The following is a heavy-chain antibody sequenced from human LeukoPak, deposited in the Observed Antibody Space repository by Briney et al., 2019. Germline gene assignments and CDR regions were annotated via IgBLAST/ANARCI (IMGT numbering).Heavy chain of an antibody. V-gene: IGHV4-31*03. D-gene: IGHD5-18*01. J-gene: IGHJ4*02. CDR3: ARILGYSYGQADY. Sequence: SQTLSLTCTVSGGSISSGGYYWSWIRQHPGKGLEWIGFIYYSGSTYYNPSLKSRITISVDTSKNQFSLNLSSVTAADTAVYYCARILGYSYGQADYWGQGTLVTVSS. CDR1: GGSISSGGYY. CDR2: IYYSGST.